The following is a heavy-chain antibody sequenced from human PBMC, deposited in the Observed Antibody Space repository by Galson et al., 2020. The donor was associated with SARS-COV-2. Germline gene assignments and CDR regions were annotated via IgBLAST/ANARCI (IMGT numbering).Heavy chain of an antibody. J-gene: IGHJ5*02. CDR2: IYYTGTT. V-gene: IGHV4-30-4*01. Sequence: SETLSLTCTVSGGSVSNGDYYWSWIRQPPGQGLEWIGNIYYTGTTYYTPSLKSRVPISVDTSENQFSLKLTSVTAADTAVYYCAGGYYTGFCSGESCHAFPIWFDPWGQGTLVT. CDR1: GGSVSNGDYY. CDR3: AGGYYTGFCSGESCHAFPIWFDP. D-gene: IGHD2-15*01.